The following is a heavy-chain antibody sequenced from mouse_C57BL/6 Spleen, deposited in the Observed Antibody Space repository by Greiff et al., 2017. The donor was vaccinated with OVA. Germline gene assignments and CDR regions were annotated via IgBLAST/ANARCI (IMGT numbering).Heavy chain of an antibody. V-gene: IGHV1-26*01. CDR1: GYTFTDYY. D-gene: IGHD1-1*01. CDR2: INPNNGGT. J-gene: IGHJ1*03. Sequence: EVQLQQSGPELVKPGASVKISCKASGYTFTDYYMNWVKQSHGKSLEWIGDINPNNGGTSYNQKFKGKATLTVDKSSSTAYMELRSLTSEDSAVYYCARTTTVVERYWYFDVWGTGTTVTVSS. CDR3: ARTTTVVERYWYFDV.